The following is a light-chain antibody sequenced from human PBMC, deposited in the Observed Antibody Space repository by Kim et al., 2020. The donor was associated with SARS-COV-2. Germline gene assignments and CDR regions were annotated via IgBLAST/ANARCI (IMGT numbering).Light chain of an antibody. CDR2: QHT. V-gene: IGLV3-1*01. J-gene: IGLJ2*01. Sequence: SVTHEQNDGSTTSADRLGENYTSCHKHKTGQSPVVVIYQHTKRPSGMTERFSGSSSGNTATLTISGTQPMDEADYYCQTWDSTTVICGGGTQLTVL. CDR3: QTWDSTTVI. CDR1: RLGENY.